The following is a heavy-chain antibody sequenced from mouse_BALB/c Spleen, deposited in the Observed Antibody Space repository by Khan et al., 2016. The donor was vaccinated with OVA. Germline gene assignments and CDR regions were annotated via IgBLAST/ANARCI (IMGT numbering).Heavy chain of an antibody. CDR2: ITSGGSYP. CDR1: GFTFSSYS. V-gene: IGHV5-6-4*01. D-gene: IGHD1-1*01. CDR3: TRDRNYYGSSVYFDY. Sequence: EVELVESGGDLVKPGGSLRLSCEASGFTFSSYSMYWVRQTPEKRLEWVASITSGGSYPYYPDSVQGRFTISRDNAKNTLYLQLSSLKSEDTAIYYCTRDRNYYGSSVYFDYWGQGTTLTVSS. J-gene: IGHJ2*01.